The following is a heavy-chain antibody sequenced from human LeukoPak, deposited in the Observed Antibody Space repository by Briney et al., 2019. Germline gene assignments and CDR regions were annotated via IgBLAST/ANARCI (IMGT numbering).Heavy chain of an antibody. V-gene: IGHV1-69*06. CDR1: GGSFSSFA. J-gene: IGHJ4*02. CDR3: AREDYYDSGSNDY. D-gene: IGHD3-22*01. Sequence: SVNVSCTPSGGSFSSFAISWVRQAPRQGLEWMGGIITIFGTANYAQKFQGRVTITADKSTSTAYMELSSLRSEDTAVYYCAREDYYDSGSNDYWGQGNLVTVSS. CDR2: IITIFGTA.